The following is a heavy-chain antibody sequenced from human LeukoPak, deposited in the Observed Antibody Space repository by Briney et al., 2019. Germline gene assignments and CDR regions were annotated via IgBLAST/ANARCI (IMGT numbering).Heavy chain of an antibody. J-gene: IGHJ3*02. CDR3: APHGRLGDAFDI. Sequence: GGSLRLSCAASGFTFSSYAMSWVRQAPGKGLEWVSAISGSGGSTYYADSVKGRFTISRDNSKNTLYLQMNSLRAEDTAVYYCAPHGRLGDAFDIWGQGTMVTVSS. CDR1: GFTFSSYA. CDR2: ISGSGGST. V-gene: IGHV3-23*01.